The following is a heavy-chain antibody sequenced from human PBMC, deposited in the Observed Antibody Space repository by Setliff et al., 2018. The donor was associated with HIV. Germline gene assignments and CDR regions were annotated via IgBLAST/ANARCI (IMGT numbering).Heavy chain of an antibody. J-gene: IGHJ6*03. CDR1: GGSISRGSYY. V-gene: IGHV4-61*02. Sequence: SETLSLTCTVSGGSISRGSYYWSWIRQPAGKGLEWIGRIYTNGNTNYNPSLKSRVTVSADTSKNQFSLKLTSVTAADTAVYYCAREEGGSSGYYYHYYYMDVWGKGTTVTVSS. CDR2: IYTNGNT. CDR3: AREEGGSSGYYYHYYYMDV. D-gene: IGHD3-22*01.